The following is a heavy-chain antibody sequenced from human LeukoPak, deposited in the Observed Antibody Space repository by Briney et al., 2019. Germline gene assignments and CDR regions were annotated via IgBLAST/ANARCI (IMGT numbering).Heavy chain of an antibody. J-gene: IGHJ4*02. D-gene: IGHD3-3*01. CDR2: INSDGSST. CDR3: ARAGSRYDFWSGYYSLDY. CDR1: GFTFSSYW. Sequence: PGGSLRLSCAASGFTFSSYWMHWVRQAPGKGLVWVSRINSDGSSTSYADSVKGRFTISRDNAKNTLYLQMNSLRAEDTAVYYCARAGSRYDFWSGYYSLDYWGQGTLVTVSS. V-gene: IGHV3-74*01.